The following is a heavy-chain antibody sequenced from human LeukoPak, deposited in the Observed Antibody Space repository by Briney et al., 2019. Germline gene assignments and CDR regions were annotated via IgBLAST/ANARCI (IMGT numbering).Heavy chain of an antibody. V-gene: IGHV3-21*01. CDR1: GFTFSSYN. J-gene: IGHJ3*02. CDR3: ASETLGYDALDI. CDR2: ISSRSSHI. D-gene: IGHD7-27*01. Sequence: GGSLRLSCAASGFTFSSYNMNWVRQAPGKGPEWVSSISSRSSHINYADSVKGRFTISRDNAKNSLYLQMNSLRAEDTAVYYCASETLGYDALDIWGQGTMVTVSS.